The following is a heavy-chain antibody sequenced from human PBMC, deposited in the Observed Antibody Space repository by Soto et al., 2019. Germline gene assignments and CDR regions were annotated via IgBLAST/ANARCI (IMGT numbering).Heavy chain of an antibody. CDR2: IYYSGST. CDR1: GGSISSGGYY. V-gene: IGHV4-31*03. D-gene: IGHD5-18*01. J-gene: IGHJ5*02. CDR3: ARASPHTAIVNYYYYCLDP. Sequence: SETLSLTCTVSGGSISSGGYYWSWIRQHPGKGLEWIGYIYYSGSTYYNPSLKSRVTISVDTSKNQFSLKLSSVTAADTAVYYCARASPHTAIVNYYYYCLDPWGQGTQVTVSS.